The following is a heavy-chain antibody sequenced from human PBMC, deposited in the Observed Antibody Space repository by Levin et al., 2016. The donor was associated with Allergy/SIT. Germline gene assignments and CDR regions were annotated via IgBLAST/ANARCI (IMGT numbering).Heavy chain of an antibody. CDR1: GGTFSSYA. Sequence: SVKVSCKASGGTFSSYAISWVRQAPGQGLEWMGGIIPIFGTANYAQKFQGRVTITADESTSTAYMELSSLRSEDTAVYYCARGVAVAGVSWWGGLNYYMDVWGKGTTVTV. V-gene: IGHV1-69*13. CDR2: IIPIFGTA. CDR3: ARGVAVAGVSWWGGLNYYMDV. D-gene: IGHD6-19*01. J-gene: IGHJ6*03.